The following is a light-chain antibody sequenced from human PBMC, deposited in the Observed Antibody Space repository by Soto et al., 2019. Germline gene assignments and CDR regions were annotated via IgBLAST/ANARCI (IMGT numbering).Light chain of an antibody. J-gene: IGKJ2*01. CDR1: QNIGRS. V-gene: IGKV1-39*01. CDR3: QQSHNTPYT. Sequence: DTQMTQSPSSLSASVGDRVTISCRASQNIGRSLNWYQQRPGRAPTLLIYAASTLQSGAPSRFRGSGSGTDFTLTISNLQPADFATYFCQQSHNTPYTFGQGTRLAI. CDR2: AAS.